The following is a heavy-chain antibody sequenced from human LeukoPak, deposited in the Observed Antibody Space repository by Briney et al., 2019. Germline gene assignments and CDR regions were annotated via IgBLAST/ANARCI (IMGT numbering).Heavy chain of an antibody. CDR2: IYSGGST. J-gene: IGHJ4*02. D-gene: IGHD6-13*01. Sequence: HPGGSLRLSCAVSGFTVSSNYMNWVRQAPGKGLEWVSIIYSGGSTYYTDSVKGRFTISRDNSKNTLYLQMSSLRAEDTAVYYRAKDHVSSSSWFPDYWGQGTLVTVSS. CDR3: AKDHVSSSSWFPDY. CDR1: GFTVSSNY. V-gene: IGHV3-53*05.